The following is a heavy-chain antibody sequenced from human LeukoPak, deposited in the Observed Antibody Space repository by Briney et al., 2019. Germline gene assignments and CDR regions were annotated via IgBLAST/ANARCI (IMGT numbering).Heavy chain of an antibody. CDR2: LSGSGGYT. Sequence: PGGSLRRSCAASGFTFSNYAMSWVRQAPGKGLQWVSSLSGSGGYTYYADSVKGRFTISSDNSKNTLYLQMNSLRAEDTAVYYCAKDGDGTYTPHENWGQGTLVTVSS. J-gene: IGHJ4*02. CDR1: GFTFSNYA. CDR3: AKDGDGTYTPHEN. V-gene: IGHV3-23*01. D-gene: IGHD7-27*01.